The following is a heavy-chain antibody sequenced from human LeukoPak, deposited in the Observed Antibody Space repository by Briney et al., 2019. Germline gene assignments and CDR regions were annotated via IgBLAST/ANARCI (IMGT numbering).Heavy chain of an antibody. D-gene: IGHD2-2*01. CDR1: GFTFSSYS. CDR3: ARVYCSSTSCYLGYYMDV. Sequence: GGSLRLSCAASGFTFSSYSMNWVRQAPGKGLEWVSSISSSSSYIYYADSVKGRFTISRDNAKNSLYLQMNSLRAEDTAVYYCARVYCSSTSCYLGYYMDVWGKGTTVTVSS. J-gene: IGHJ6*03. V-gene: IGHV3-21*01. CDR2: ISSSSSYI.